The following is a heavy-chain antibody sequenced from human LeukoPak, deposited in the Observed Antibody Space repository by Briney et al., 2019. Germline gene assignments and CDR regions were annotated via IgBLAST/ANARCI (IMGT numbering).Heavy chain of an antibody. CDR2: TISEIDGGTT. D-gene: IGHD1-7*01. Sequence: GGSLRLSCAASGFTFNYAWMSWVRQVPGKGLEWVGQTISEIDGGTTDYATPVKGRFTISRDDSRSTLYLQMNSLKIEDTAVYYCTTDEDWNYARKDVWGQGATVIVSS. V-gene: IGHV3-15*01. CDR3: TTDEDWNYARKDV. CDR1: GFTFNYAW. J-gene: IGHJ6*02.